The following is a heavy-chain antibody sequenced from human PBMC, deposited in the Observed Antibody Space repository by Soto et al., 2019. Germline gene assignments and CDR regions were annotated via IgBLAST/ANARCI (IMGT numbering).Heavy chain of an antibody. CDR2: IYYSGST. D-gene: IGHD5-18*01. CDR1: GGSISSSSYY. CDR3: ARLDERYGCFDY. V-gene: IGHV4-39*01. Sequence: SETLSLTCTVSGGSISSSSYYWGWIRQPPGKGLEWIGSIYYSGSTYYNPSLKSRVTISVDTSKNQFSLKLSSVTAADTAVYYCARLDERYGCFDYWGQGTLVTVSS. J-gene: IGHJ4*02.